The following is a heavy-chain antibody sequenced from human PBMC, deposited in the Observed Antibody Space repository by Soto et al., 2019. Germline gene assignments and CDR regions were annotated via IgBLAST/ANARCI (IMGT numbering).Heavy chain of an antibody. CDR1: GFTFSSYG. CDR2: IWYDGSNK. D-gene: IGHD6-13*01. J-gene: IGHJ4*02. V-gene: IGHV3-33*01. Sequence: QVHLVESGGGVVQPGRSLRLSCAASGFTFSSYGMQWVRQAPGKGLEWVAVIWYDGSNKYYADSVKGRLTISRDNSKNTGDGEMNGLRAEDTAVYYCARGVGTCDRRSRGSSNSWYTTRDYWGQGTLVTVSS. CDR3: ARGVGTCDRRSRGSSNSWYTTRDY.